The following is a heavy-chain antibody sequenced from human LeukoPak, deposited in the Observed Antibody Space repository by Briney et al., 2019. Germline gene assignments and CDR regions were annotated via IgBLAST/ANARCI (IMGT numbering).Heavy chain of an antibody. Sequence: ASVKVSCKASGYTFTSYGISWVRQAPGQGLEWMGWFSAYNGNTNYAQKLQGRVTMTTDTSTSTAYTELRSLRSDDTAVYYCARDFASFGYGSGSYDNHPPFDYWGQGTLVTVSS. CDR1: GYTFTSYG. CDR3: ARDFASFGYGSGSYDNHPPFDY. V-gene: IGHV1-18*01. CDR2: FSAYNGNT. J-gene: IGHJ4*02. D-gene: IGHD3-10*01.